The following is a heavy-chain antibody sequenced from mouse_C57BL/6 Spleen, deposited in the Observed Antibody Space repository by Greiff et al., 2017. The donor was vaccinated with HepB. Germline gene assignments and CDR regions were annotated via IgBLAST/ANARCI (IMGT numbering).Heavy chain of an antibody. Sequence: LQESGPELVKPGASVKISCKASGYAFSSSWMNWVKQRPGKGLEWIGRIYPGDGDTNYNGKFKGKATLTADKSSSTAYMQLSSLTSVDSAVYFCARFYDYEGAMDYWGQGTSVTVSS. J-gene: IGHJ4*01. CDR2: IYPGDGDT. V-gene: IGHV1-82*01. D-gene: IGHD2-4*01. CDR3: ARFYDYEGAMDY. CDR1: GYAFSSSW.